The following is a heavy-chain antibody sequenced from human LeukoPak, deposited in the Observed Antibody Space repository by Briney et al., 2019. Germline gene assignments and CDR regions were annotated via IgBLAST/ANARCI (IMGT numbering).Heavy chain of an antibody. Sequence: GASVKVSCKASGYTFTSYDINWVRQATGQGLEWMGWISAYNGNTNYAQKLQGRVTMTTDTSTSTAYMELRSLRSDDTAVYYCARDPRDSSSWYYFDYWGQGTLVTVSS. CDR3: ARDPRDSSSWYYFDY. CDR2: ISAYNGNT. V-gene: IGHV1-18*01. D-gene: IGHD6-13*01. J-gene: IGHJ4*02. CDR1: GYTFTSYD.